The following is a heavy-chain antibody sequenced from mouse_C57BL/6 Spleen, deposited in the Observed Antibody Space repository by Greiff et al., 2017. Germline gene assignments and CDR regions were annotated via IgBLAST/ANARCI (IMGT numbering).Heavy chain of an antibody. D-gene: IGHD2-2*01. Sequence: QVQLQQSGAGLARPGASVKLSCKASGYTFTSYGISWVQQRTGQGLEWIGEINPRSCNTYYNETVKGKATLTADKCSSTAYMWLRGLTSEDSGVYLCARSGYGGAMDYWGQGTSVTVSS. CDR2: INPRSCNT. CDR3: ARSGYGGAMDY. V-gene: IGHV1-81*01. CDR1: GYTFTSYG. J-gene: IGHJ4*01.